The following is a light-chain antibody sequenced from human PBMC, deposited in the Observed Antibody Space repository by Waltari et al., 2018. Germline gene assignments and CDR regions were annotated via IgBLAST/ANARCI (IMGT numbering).Light chain of an antibody. CDR1: NIGSKS. V-gene: IGLV3-21*03. J-gene: IGLJ2*01. CDR3: QVWDSNTYHVV. Sequence: SYVLTQPPSVSVAPGKTARITCGGTNIGSKSVTWYQQKPGQAPVLVVYDDSDRPSGIPERFSGSNSGDTATLTISRVEAGDEADYYCQVWDSNTYHVVFGGGTKLTVL. CDR2: DDS.